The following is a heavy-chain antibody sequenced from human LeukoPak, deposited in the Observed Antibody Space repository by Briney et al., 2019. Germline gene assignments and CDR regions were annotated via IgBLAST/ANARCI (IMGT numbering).Heavy chain of an antibody. CDR1: GGSVSSGSYY. CDR2: IYYSGST. CDR3: AGDCDILTGYLS. D-gene: IGHD3-9*01. V-gene: IGHV4-61*01. J-gene: IGHJ5*02. Sequence: SETLSLTCTVSGGSVSSGSYYWSWIRQPPGKGLEWIGYIYYSGSTNYNPSLKSRVTISVDTSKNQFSLKLSSVTAADTAVYYCAGDCDILTGYLSWGQGTLVTVSS.